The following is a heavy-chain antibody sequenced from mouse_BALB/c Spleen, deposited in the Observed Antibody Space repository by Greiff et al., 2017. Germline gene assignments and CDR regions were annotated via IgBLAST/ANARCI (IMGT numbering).Heavy chain of an antibody. V-gene: IGHV2-9*02. J-gene: IGHJ3*01. CDR1: GFSLTCYG. CDR2: IGAGGST. CDR3: SRGGTGAWFAY. Sequence: VQLKESGPGLVAPSQSLSITCTVSGFSLTCYGVNWVGQTPGKGLGWLGVIGAGGSTNYNSALMSRLSISKDNSKSQVFLKMNSLQTDDTAMYDCSRGGTGAWFAYWGQGTLVTVSA.